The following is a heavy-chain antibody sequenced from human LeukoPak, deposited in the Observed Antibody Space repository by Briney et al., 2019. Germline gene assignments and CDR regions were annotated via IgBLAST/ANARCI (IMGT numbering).Heavy chain of an antibody. Sequence: SETLSLTCTVSGGSISGYYWSWIRQPPGKGLEWIGYIYHSGSTTYNPSLKSRVTISVDTSKNQFSLKLSSVTAADTAVYYCARDRGSGWNDAFDIWGQGTMVTVSS. CDR3: ARDRGSGWNDAFDI. CDR1: GGSISGYY. CDR2: IYHSGST. D-gene: IGHD6-19*01. J-gene: IGHJ3*02. V-gene: IGHV4-59*01.